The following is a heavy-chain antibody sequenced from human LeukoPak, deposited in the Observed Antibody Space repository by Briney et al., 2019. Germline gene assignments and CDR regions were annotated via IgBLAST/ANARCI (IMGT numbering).Heavy chain of an antibody. J-gene: IGHJ6*02. D-gene: IGHD3-16*02. Sequence: PGGSLRLSCAASGFSFSTYGMHSVRQASGRGLEWVTFISYDGSNKYYGDSVKGRFTISRDNSENTLYLQMNSLRAEDTAVYYCAKDSHRTYYYGMDVWGQGTTVTVSS. CDR2: ISYDGSNK. CDR1: GFSFSTYG. V-gene: IGHV3-30*18. CDR3: AKDSHRTYYYGMDV.